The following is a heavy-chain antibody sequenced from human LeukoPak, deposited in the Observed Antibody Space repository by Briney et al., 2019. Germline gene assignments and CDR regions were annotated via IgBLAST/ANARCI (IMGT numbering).Heavy chain of an antibody. CDR2: INPNSGGT. D-gene: IGHD6-19*01. CDR3: AREYSSGWNYYYYMDV. J-gene: IGHJ6*03. CDR1: GYTFTGYY. Sequence: ASVKVSCKASGYTFTGYYMHWVRQAPGQGLEWMGWINPNSGGTNYAQKLQGRVTMTTDTSTSTAYMELRSLRSDDTAVYYCAREYSSGWNYYYYMDVWGKGTTVTISS. V-gene: IGHV1-2*02.